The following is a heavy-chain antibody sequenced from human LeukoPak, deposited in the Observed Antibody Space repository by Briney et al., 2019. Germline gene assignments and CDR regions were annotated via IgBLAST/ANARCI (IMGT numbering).Heavy chain of an antibody. CDR2: ISGSGGST. Sequence: GGSLRLSCAASGFTFSSYAMSWVRQAPGKGLEWVSLISGSGGSTFYADSVKGRFTISRDNSKSTLYLQMNSLRADDTAVFYCAKAMNWNGALDHWGQGTLVTVSP. V-gene: IGHV3-23*01. D-gene: IGHD1-1*01. J-gene: IGHJ4*02. CDR3: AKAMNWNGALDH. CDR1: GFTFSSYA.